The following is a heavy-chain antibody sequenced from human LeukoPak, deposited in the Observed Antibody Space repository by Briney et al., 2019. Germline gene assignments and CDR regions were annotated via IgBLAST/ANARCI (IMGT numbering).Heavy chain of an antibody. CDR3: ARDTPAGPDAFDI. CDR1: GYTFTSYG. CDR2: ISAYSGNT. D-gene: IGHD2-15*01. Sequence: ASVKVSCKASGYTFTSYGITWVRQAPGQGLEWMGWISAYSGNTNYAQKVQGRVTMTTDTSTSTAYMELRSLRSDDTAVYYCARDTPAGPDAFDIWGQGTMVTVSS. J-gene: IGHJ3*02. V-gene: IGHV1-18*01.